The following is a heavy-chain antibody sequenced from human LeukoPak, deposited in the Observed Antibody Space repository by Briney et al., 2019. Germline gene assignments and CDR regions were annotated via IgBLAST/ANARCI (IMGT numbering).Heavy chain of an antibody. V-gene: IGHV3-7*01. CDR3: AKDEYDVLTDGWYFDL. D-gene: IGHD3-9*01. CDR2: IKQDGSEK. Sequence: PGGSLRLSCAASGFTFSSYWMSWVRHAPGKGLEWVANIKQDGSEKYYADPVKGRFTISRDNSKSTMYLQMNSLRVEDTAVYFCAKDEYDVLTDGWYFDLWGRGTLVSVSS. CDR1: GFTFSSYW. J-gene: IGHJ2*01.